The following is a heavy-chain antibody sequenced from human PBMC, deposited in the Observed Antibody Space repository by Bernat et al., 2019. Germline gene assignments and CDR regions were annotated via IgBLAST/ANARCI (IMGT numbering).Heavy chain of an antibody. CDR2: IKEDGSEK. CDR1: GFTFSGSW. Sequence: DVQLVESGGGLVQPGGSLRLSCVASGFTFSGSWMTWVRQAPGKGLEWVANIKEDGSEKYYVGTVKGRFTISRDNTKNSVYLQMNSLRAEDTAIYYCARDHVSAYYETWGQGTLVTVSS. J-gene: IGHJ5*02. D-gene: IGHD3-9*01. V-gene: IGHV3-7*03. CDR3: ARDHVSAYYET.